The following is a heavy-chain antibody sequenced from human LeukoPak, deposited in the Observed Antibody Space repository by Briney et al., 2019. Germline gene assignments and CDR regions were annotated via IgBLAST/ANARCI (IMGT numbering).Heavy chain of an antibody. Sequence: GASVKVSCKASGDTFNSYYMHWVRQAPGQGLEWMGIIDPSGDFTSYAQKFQGRVTMTKDTSTSTVYMELSSLRSGDTAVFYCARDAMTSVTTSPYYFDYWGQGTLVTVSS. V-gene: IGHV1-46*02. CDR2: IDPSGDFT. CDR1: GDTFNSYY. J-gene: IGHJ4*02. CDR3: ARDAMTSVTTSPYYFDY. D-gene: IGHD4-17*01.